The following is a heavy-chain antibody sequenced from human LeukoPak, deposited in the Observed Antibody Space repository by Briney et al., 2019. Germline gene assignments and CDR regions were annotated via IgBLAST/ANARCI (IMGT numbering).Heavy chain of an antibody. Sequence: ASVKVSCKASGYTFTSYGISWVRQAPGQGLEWMGWISAYNGNTNYAQKLQGRVTMTTDTSTSTAYMELRSLRSDDTAVYYCARDYRKIVVVGPWFDPWGQGTLVTVSS. J-gene: IGHJ5*02. D-gene: IGHD3-22*01. CDR1: GYTFTSYG. V-gene: IGHV1-18*01. CDR3: ARDYRKIVVVGPWFDP. CDR2: ISAYNGNT.